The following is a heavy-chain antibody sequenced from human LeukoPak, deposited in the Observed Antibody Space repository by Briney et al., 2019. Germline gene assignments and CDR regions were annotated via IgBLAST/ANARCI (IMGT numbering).Heavy chain of an antibody. J-gene: IGHJ3*02. CDR3: ARRTISKAFDI. Sequence: SETLSLTCTVSGGSISSYYWSWIRQPPGKGLEWIGYIYYSGSTNYNPSLKSRVTISVDTSKNQFSLKLSSVTAADTAVYYCARRTISKAFDIWGQGTMVTVSS. D-gene: IGHD3-9*01. CDR2: IYYSGST. CDR1: GGSISSYY. V-gene: IGHV4-59*08.